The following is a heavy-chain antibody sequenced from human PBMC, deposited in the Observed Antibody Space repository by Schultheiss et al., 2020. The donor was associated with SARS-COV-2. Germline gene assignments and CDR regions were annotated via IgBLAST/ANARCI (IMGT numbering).Heavy chain of an antibody. CDR3: ARVSYDTLTGYMDV. J-gene: IGHJ6*03. Sequence: SQTLSLTCTLSGGSISSYFWSWIRQPPGKGLEWIGYIYYSGSTNYNPSLKSRVTISVDTSKNQFSLKLSSVTAADTAVYYCARVSYDTLTGYMDVWGKGTTVTVSS. CDR1: GGSISSYF. CDR2: IYYSGST. V-gene: IGHV4-59*01. D-gene: IGHD3-3*01.